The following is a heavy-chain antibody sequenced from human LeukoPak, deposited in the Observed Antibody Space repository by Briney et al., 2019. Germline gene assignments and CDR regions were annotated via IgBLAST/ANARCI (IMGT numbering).Heavy chain of an antibody. CDR3: ALNPDIAAAGTFGY. V-gene: IGHV3-21*01. CDR1: GFTFSSYS. Sequence: GGSLRLSCAASGFTFSSYSMNWVRQAPGKGLEWVSSISSSSSYIYYADSMKGRFTISRDNAKKSLYLQMNSLRAEDTAVYYCALNPDIAAAGTFGYWGQGTLVTVSS. D-gene: IGHD6-13*01. CDR2: ISSSSSYI. J-gene: IGHJ4*02.